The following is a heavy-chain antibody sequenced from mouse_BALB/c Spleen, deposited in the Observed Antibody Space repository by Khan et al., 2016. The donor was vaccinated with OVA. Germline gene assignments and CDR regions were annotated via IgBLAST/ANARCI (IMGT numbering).Heavy chain of an antibody. CDR3: ARQPGYYEGSAMDY. Sequence: EVQLVESGGDLVKPGGSLKLSCAASGFTFSSYGMSWVRQTPDKRLEWVATLSSGGSYTYYPDTLKGRFTISRDNAQNSLSLHMSSLKSEDTAMYYCARQPGYYEGSAMDYWGQGTSVTVSS. CDR2: LSSGGSYT. J-gene: IGHJ4*01. CDR1: GFTFSSYG. V-gene: IGHV5-6*01. D-gene: IGHD2-3*01.